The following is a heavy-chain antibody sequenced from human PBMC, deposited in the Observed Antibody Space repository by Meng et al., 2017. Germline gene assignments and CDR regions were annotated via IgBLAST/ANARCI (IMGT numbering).Heavy chain of an antibody. V-gene: IGHV4-38-2*01. CDR2: IYHSGST. CDR3: ASNDFWSGQYYYGMDV. J-gene: IGHJ6*02. D-gene: IGHD3-3*01. Sequence: GSLRLSCAVSGCSISSGYYWGRILQPPGKGLEWIGSIYHSGSTYYNPSLKSRVTISVDTTKNQFSLKQSSVAAADTAVYYCASNDFWSGQYYYGMDVWGQGTTVTVSS. CDR1: GCSISSGYY.